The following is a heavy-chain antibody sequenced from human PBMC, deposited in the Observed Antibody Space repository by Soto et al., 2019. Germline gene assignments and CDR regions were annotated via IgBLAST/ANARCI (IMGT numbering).Heavy chain of an antibody. J-gene: IGHJ4*02. D-gene: IGHD2-21*02. Sequence: EVQLVESGGGLVEPGGSLRLSCVVSGLTFSDAWINWVRQAPGKGLEWVGRIRGKADGEATDYAAPVKGRFPISKPEPQNTVFLEMHGLRTEDTALYYCSTDLHCSGGDYWGQGTLVTVSS. CDR3: STDLHCSGGDY. CDR2: IRGKADGEAT. V-gene: IGHV3-15*07. CDR1: GLTFSDAW.